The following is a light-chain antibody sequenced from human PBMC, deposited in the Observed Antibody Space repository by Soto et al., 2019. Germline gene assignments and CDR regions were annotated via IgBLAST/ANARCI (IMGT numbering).Light chain of an antibody. V-gene: IGKV1-39*01. J-gene: IGKJ5*01. CDR2: TAS. Sequence: DIRMTQSPSSLSASVGDTVTITCRASQSISSHLNWYQQKPGKAPNLVMYTASNLQSGVPSRFSGSGSGTDFTLTISSLQPEDFATYYCQQSYSTPISFGQGTRLEIK. CDR1: QSISSH. CDR3: QQSYSTPIS.